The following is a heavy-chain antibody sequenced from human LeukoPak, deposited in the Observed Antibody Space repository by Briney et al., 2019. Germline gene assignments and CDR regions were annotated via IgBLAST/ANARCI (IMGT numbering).Heavy chain of an antibody. J-gene: IGHJ5*02. CDR3: ARDRWDHYLTGFDP. CDR1: GGSISSGSYY. Sequence: SQTLSLTCTVSGGSISSGSYYWSWIRQPAGKGLEWIGRIYTSGSTNYNPSLKSRVTMSVDTSKNQFSLKLSSVTAADTAVYYCARDRWDHYLTGFDPWGQGTLVTVSS. D-gene: IGHD1-26*01. V-gene: IGHV4-61*02. CDR2: IYTSGST.